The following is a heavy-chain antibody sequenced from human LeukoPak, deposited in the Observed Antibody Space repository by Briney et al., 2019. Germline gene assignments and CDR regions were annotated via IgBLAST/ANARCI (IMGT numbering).Heavy chain of an antibody. J-gene: IGHJ4*02. CDR2: IYYRGST. Sequence: SETLSLTCTVSRGSISRAGFFWTWIRQPPGKGLEWIGSIYYRGSTYYNPSLKSRVTISVDMSENQVSLKLRSVTAADTAVYYCTEFYFDRSGYADYWGQGTLVTVSS. CDR3: TEFYFDRSGYADY. D-gene: IGHD3-22*01. V-gene: IGHV4-39*01. CDR1: RGSISRAGFF.